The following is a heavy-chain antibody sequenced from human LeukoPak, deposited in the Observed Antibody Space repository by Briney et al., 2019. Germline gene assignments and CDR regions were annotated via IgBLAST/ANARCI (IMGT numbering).Heavy chain of an antibody. V-gene: IGHV1-18*01. CDR1: GYSFTSYG. J-gene: IGHJ3*02. D-gene: IGHD3-22*01. Sequence: ASVKVSCKASGYSFTSYGITWVRQAPGQGLEWMGWISGYNGNTNYAQKVKGRVTMTTETSTRTAYMELRSLRSDDTAVYHCARDRTYSYDSSGPDAFGIWGQGTIVTVSS. CDR2: ISGYNGNT. CDR3: ARDRTYSYDSSGPDAFGI.